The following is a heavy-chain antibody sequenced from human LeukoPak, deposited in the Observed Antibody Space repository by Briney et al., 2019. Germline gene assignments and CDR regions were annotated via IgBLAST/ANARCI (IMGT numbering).Heavy chain of an antibody. CDR2: ISWNSGSI. V-gene: IGHV3-9*01. CDR3: AKGSDLDY. CDR1: GFTFDDYA. Sequence: GGSLRLSCAASGFTFDDYAMPWVRQAPGKGLEWVSGISWNSGSIGYADSVKGRFTISRDNAKNSLYLQMNSLRAEDTALYYCAKGSDLDYWGQGTLVTVSS. J-gene: IGHJ4*02.